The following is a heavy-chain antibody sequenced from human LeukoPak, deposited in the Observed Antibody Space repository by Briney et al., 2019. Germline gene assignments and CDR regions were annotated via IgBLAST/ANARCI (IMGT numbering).Heavy chain of an antibody. Sequence: SETLSLTCSVSGGSIGSYYWSWIRQPPGKGLEWIGYIYYSGSTNYNPSLKSRVTVSVDTSKNQFSLKLSSVTAADTAVYYCARQEDDYGGQNWFDPWGQGTLVTVSS. CDR3: ARQEDDYGGQNWFDP. V-gene: IGHV4-59*08. D-gene: IGHD4-23*01. CDR2: IYYSGST. J-gene: IGHJ5*02. CDR1: GGSIGSYY.